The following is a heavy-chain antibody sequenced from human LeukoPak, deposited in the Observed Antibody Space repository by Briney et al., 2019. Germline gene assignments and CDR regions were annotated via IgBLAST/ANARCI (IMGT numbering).Heavy chain of an antibody. CDR3: ARDPGGYSGYDLAY. D-gene: IGHD5-12*01. V-gene: IGHV1-69*13. CDR1: GGTFSSYA. CDR2: IIPIFGTA. J-gene: IGHJ4*02. Sequence: GASVKVSCKASGGTFSSYAISWVRQAPGQGLEWMGGIIPIFGTANYAQKFQGRVTITADESTSTAYMELSRLRSEDTAVYYCARDPGGYSGYDLAYWGQGTLVTVSS.